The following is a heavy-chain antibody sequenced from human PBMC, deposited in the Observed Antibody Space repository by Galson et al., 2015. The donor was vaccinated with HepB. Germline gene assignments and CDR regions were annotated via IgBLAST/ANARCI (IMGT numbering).Heavy chain of an antibody. CDR3: AIIAVAGRGLDY. Sequence: SLRLSCAASGFTFDDYAMHWVRQAPGKGLEWVSGISWNSGSIGYADSVKGRFTISRDNAKNSLYLQMNSLRAEDTALYYCAIIAVAGRGLDYWGQGTLVTVSS. CDR1: GFTFDDYA. V-gene: IGHV3-9*01. J-gene: IGHJ4*02. CDR2: ISWNSGSI. D-gene: IGHD6-19*01.